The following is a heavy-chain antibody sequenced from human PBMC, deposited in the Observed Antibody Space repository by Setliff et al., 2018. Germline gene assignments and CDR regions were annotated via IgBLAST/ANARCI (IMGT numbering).Heavy chain of an antibody. Sequence: ASETLSLTCSVSGYSISSGYYWGWIRQPPGKGLEWIGEINQSGGTNYNPSLKSRVTMSVDTSKNQFSLKLSSVTAADTAVYYRASHGGNSLSIYYWGQGTLVTVSS. J-gene: IGHJ4*02. V-gene: IGHV4-38-2*01. CDR2: INQSGGT. CDR1: GYSISSGYY. D-gene: IGHD2-21*02. CDR3: ASHGGNSLSIYY.